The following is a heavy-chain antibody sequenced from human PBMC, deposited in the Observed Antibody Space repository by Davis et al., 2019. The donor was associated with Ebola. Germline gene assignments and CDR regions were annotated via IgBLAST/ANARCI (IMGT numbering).Heavy chain of an antibody. CDR2: IIPIFGTA. CDR1: GYTFTSYG. Sequence: SVKVSCKASGYTFTSYGISWVRQAPGQGLEWMGGIIPIFGTANYAQKFQGRVTITADKSTSTAYMELSSLRSEDTAVYYCARDLGTPSVYYYYGMDVWGQGTTVTVSS. CDR3: ARDLGTPSVYYYYGMDV. V-gene: IGHV1-69*06. J-gene: IGHJ6*02. D-gene: IGHD2-2*01.